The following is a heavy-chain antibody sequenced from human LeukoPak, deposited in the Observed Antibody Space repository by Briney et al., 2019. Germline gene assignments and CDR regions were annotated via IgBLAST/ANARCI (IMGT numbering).Heavy chain of an antibody. V-gene: IGHV3-21*01. Sequence: GGSLRLSCATSGFTFSSHNMNWVRQAPGKGLEWVSSISTAGNLINYADSVRGRFTISRDNAKNSLYLYMSSLTPEDTAVYYCARTVEGHFDFRGQGTLVTVSS. D-gene: IGHD5-24*01. CDR3: ARTVEGHFDF. J-gene: IGHJ4*02. CDR2: ISTAGNLI. CDR1: GFTFSSHN.